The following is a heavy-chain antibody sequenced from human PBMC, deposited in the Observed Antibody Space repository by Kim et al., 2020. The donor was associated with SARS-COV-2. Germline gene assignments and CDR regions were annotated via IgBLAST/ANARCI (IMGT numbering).Heavy chain of an antibody. V-gene: IGHV3-64D*09. D-gene: IGHD6-13*01. J-gene: IGHJ3*02. CDR3: ARAYNGSWYGDTRDT. Sequence: ADSVKGRFTVSRDNSKNTLSLEMSSLRTEDTAVYYCARAYNGSWYGDTRDTWGQGTMVIASS.